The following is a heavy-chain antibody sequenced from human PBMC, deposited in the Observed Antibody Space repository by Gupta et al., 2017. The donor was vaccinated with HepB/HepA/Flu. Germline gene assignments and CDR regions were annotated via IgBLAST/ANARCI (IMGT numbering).Heavy chain of an antibody. CDR3: ARRGYGSGIYHFDY. CDR1: GYTFTTHW. J-gene: IGHJ4*02. V-gene: IGHV5-51*01. D-gene: IGHD3-10*01. Sequence: EVQLVQSGPEVQKPGESLKISCKGSGYTFTTHWIVWVRQMPGKGLEWMGIIYPGDSDIRYSPSFQGQVTISADKSISTAYLQWNSLKASDTAMYYCARRGYGSGIYHFDYWGQGTLVTVSS. CDR2: IYPGDSDI.